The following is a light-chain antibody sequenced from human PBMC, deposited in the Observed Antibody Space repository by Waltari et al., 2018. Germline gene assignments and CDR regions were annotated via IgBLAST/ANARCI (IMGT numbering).Light chain of an antibody. V-gene: IGKV3-20*01. J-gene: IGKJ1*01. CDR1: QSVSRF. Sequence: SCRASQSVSRFLAWYQQKPGQAPRLLISGASSRATGIPDRFSGSGSGTDFSLTISRLEPEGFAVYYCQKYDRLPATFGQGTKVEIK. CDR2: GAS. CDR3: QKYDRLPAT.